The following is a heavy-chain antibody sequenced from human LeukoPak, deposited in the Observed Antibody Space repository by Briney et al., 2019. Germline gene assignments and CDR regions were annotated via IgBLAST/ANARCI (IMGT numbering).Heavy chain of an antibody. V-gene: IGHV1-2*02. D-gene: IGHD3-10*01. Sequence: ASVTVSCTASGYTFTGYYMHWVRQAPGQGLEWMGWINPNSGGTNYAQKFQGRVTMTRDTSISTAYMELSRLRSDDTAVYYCARGGYYGSGRRIDYWGQGTLVTVSS. J-gene: IGHJ4*02. CDR3: ARGGYYGSGRRIDY. CDR1: GYTFTGYY. CDR2: INPNSGGT.